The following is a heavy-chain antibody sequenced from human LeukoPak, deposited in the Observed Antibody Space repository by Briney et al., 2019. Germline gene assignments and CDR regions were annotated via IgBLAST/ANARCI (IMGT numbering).Heavy chain of an antibody. D-gene: IGHD2-15*01. V-gene: IGHV3-30*02. CDR2: IRYDGSNK. CDR1: GFTFSSYG. J-gene: IGHJ3*02. Sequence: EGSLRLSCAASGFTFSSYGMHWVRQAPGKGLEWVAFIRYDGSNKYYADSVKGRFTISRDNSKNTLYLQMNSLRAEDTAVYYCATPRSDLHDAFDIWGQGTMVTVSS. CDR3: ATPRSDLHDAFDI.